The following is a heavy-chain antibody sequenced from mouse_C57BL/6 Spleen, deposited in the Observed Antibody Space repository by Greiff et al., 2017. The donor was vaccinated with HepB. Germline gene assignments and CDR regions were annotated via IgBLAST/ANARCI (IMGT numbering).Heavy chain of an antibody. CDR1: GYTFTSYW. D-gene: IGHD1-1*01. V-gene: IGHV1-69*01. CDR3: ARTYYYDAMDY. Sequence: QVQLQQSGAELVMPGASVKLSCKASGYTFTSYWMHWVKQRPGQGLEWIGEIDPSDSYTSYNQKFKGKSTLTVDKSSSTAYMQLSSLTSEDSAVYYCARTYYYDAMDYWGQGTSVTVSS. J-gene: IGHJ4*01. CDR2: IDPSDSYT.